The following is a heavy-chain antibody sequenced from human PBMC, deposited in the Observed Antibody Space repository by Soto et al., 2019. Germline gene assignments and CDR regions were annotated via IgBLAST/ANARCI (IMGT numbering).Heavy chain of an antibody. J-gene: IGHJ3*02. CDR1: GYTFTGYY. CDR3: ASSSVYCSGGSCYSGAFDI. Sequence: ASVKVSCKASGYTFTGYYMHWVRQAPGQGLEWMGWINPNSGGTNYAQKFQGWVTMTRDTSTSTAYMELSRLRSDDTAVYYCASSSVYCSGGSCYSGAFDIWGQGTMVTVSS. CDR2: INPNSGGT. D-gene: IGHD2-15*01. V-gene: IGHV1-2*04.